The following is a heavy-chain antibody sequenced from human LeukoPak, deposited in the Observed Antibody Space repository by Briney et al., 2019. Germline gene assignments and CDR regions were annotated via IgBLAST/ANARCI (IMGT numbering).Heavy chain of an antibody. CDR2: ISGSGGST. D-gene: IGHD3-10*01. CDR1: GFTFSSYA. V-gene: IGHV3-23*01. J-gene: IGHJ4*02. CDR3: ASRAWFGESLRDY. Sequence: GGSLRLSCAASGFTFSSYAMSWVRQAPGKGLEWVSAISGSGGSTYYADSVKGRFTISRDNSKNTLYLQMNSLRAEDTAVYYRASRAWFGESLRDYWGQGTLVTVSS.